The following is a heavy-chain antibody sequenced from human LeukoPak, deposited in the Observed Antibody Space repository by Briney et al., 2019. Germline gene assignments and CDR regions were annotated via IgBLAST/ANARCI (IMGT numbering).Heavy chain of an antibody. CDR1: GGTFSSYA. D-gene: IGHD3-22*01. V-gene: IGHV1-69*13. Sequence: AASVKVSCKASGGTFSSYAVSWVRQAPGQGLEWMGGIIPIFGTTSYAQKFQGRVTITADGSTTTAYTELSSLRYEDTAVYYCASIGSSAYIPFDYWGQGTLVTVSS. CDR2: IIPIFGTT. CDR3: ASIGSSAYIPFDY. J-gene: IGHJ4*02.